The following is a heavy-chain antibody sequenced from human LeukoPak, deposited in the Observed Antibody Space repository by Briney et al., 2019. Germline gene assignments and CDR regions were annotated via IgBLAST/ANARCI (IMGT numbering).Heavy chain of an antibody. CDR1: GFTFSSNA. Sequence: PGQSLRLSCAASGFTFSSNAMSWVRQAPGKGLEWVSGITGSGDTTHHADSVKGRFTISRDNSKNTLFLQMNSLRVEDTAVYYCARGRAYYYGSGGQGTLVTVSS. D-gene: IGHD3-10*01. J-gene: IGHJ4*02. V-gene: IGHV3-23*01. CDR2: ITGSGDTT. CDR3: ARGRAYYYGS.